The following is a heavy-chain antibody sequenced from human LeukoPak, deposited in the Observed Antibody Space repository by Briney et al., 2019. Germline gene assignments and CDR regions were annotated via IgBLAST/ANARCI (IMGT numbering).Heavy chain of an antibody. J-gene: IGHJ4*02. CDR3: ARKEYSSGGVDY. D-gene: IGHD6-19*01. CDR2: ISAYNGNT. Sequence: ASVKVSCKASGYTFTGYYMHWVRQAPGQGLEWMGWISAYNGNTNYAQKLQGRVTMTTDTSTSTAYMELRSLRSDDTAVYYCARKEYSSGGVDYWGQGTLVTVSS. V-gene: IGHV1-18*04. CDR1: GYTFTGYY.